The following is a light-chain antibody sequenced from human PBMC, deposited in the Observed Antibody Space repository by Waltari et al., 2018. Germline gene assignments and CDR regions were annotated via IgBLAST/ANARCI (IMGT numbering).Light chain of an antibody. CDR2: EVT. J-gene: IGLJ3*02. V-gene: IGLV2-8*01. CDR3: SSFAGSTNWV. CDR1: SSAIGVYHY. Sequence: QSALTQPPSASGSPGQSVTISSTGTSSAIGVYHYVSWYQQHPGKAPKLMIYEVTKRPSGVPDRFSASKSGNTASLTVSGLQAEDEADYYCSSFAGSTNWVFGGGTKLTVL.